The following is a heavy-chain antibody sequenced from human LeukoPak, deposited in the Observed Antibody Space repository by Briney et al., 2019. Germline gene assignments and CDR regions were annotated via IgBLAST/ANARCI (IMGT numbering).Heavy chain of an antibody. Sequence: SETLSLTCTVSGGSISTYYWSWIRQPPGKGLEWIGYIYYSGSTNYNPSLKSRVTISVDTSKNQFSLKLSSVTAADTAVYYCARSLDYESSDFDYWGQGILVTVSS. V-gene: IGHV4-59*08. CDR1: GGSISTYY. J-gene: IGHJ4*02. CDR2: IYYSGST. CDR3: ARSLDYESSDFDY. D-gene: IGHD3-22*01.